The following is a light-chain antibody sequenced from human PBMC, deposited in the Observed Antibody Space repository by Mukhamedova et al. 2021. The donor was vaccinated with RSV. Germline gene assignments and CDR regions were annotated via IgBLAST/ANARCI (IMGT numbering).Light chain of an antibody. V-gene: IGKV1-5*03. Sequence: VGDRVTITCRASQSISSWLAWYQQKPGKAPKLLIYKASSLESGVLSRFSGSGSGTEFTLTISSLQPDDFATYYCQQYNSYSRTF. J-gene: IGKJ1*01. CDR1: QSISSW. CDR2: KAS. CDR3: QQYNSYSRT.